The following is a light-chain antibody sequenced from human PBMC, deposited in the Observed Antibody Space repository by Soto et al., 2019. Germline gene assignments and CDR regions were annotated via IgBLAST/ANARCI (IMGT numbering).Light chain of an antibody. CDR1: SSDVGGYNY. V-gene: IGLV2-8*01. CDR2: EVS. CDR3: SSYAGSNVV. Sequence: QSALTQPPSASGSRGQSVTISCTGTSSDVGGYNYVSWYQQHPGKAPKLMIYEVSKRPSGVPDRFSGSKSGNTASLTVSGLQAEDEAVYYCSSYAGSNVVFGGGTQLTVL. J-gene: IGLJ2*01.